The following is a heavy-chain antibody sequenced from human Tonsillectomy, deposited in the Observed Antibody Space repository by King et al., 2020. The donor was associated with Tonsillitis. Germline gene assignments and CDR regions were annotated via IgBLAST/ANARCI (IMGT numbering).Heavy chain of an antibody. J-gene: IGHJ6*02. CDR2: IYPGDSDT. D-gene: IGHD2-15*01. CDR3: ASVGVAGAPSSASSYYGMDV. V-gene: IGHV5-51*01. CDR1: GYSFTSYW. Sequence: VQLVESGAEVKKPGESLKISCKGSGYSFTSYWIAWVRQMPGKGLEWMGRIYPGDSDTRYSPSFQGQVTISVDKAISTAYLQWSSLKASDTAMYYCASVGVAGAPSSASSYYGMDVGGQGTTVTVPS.